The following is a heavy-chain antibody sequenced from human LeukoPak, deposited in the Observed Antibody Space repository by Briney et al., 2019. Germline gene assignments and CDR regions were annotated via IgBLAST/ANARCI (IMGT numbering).Heavy chain of an antibody. CDR2: TSYDGSNK. V-gene: IGHV3-30*18. CDR1: GFTFSSYG. Sequence: GKSLRLSCAASGFTFSSYGMHWVRQAPGKGLEWVAVTSYDGSNKYYANSVKGRFTISRDNSKNTLYLQMNSLRAEDTAVYYCAKEGEYSSAYVFDYWGQGTLVIVSS. J-gene: IGHJ4*02. CDR3: AKEGEYSSAYVFDY. D-gene: IGHD6-19*01.